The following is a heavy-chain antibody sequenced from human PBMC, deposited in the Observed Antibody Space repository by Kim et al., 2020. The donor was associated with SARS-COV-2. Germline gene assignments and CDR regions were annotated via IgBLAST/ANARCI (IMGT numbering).Heavy chain of an antibody. CDR1: GFTFSIYS. D-gene: IGHD3-22*01. Sequence: VGSLRLSCAASGFTFSIYSMNWVRQAPGKGLEWVSSISSSSSYSYYGDSVKGRFTISRDKAKNLVYLQMNSLRAEDTAVYYCASGYYDSSSLGGAFDYWG. V-gene: IGHV3-21*01. CDR3: ASGYYDSSSLGGAFDY. CDR2: ISSSSSYS. J-gene: IGHJ4*01.